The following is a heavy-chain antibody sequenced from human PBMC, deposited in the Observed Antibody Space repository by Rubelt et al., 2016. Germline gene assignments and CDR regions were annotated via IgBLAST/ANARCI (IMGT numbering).Heavy chain of an antibody. D-gene: IGHD2-15*01. J-gene: IGHJ4*02. CDR1: GYTFTSYA. CDR3: ARGDIVVVVAASNPLDY. CDR2: INAGNGNT. V-gene: IGHV1-3*01. Sequence: QVQLVQSGAEVKKPGASVKVSCKASGYTFTSYAMHWVRQAPGQRLEWVGWINAGNGNTKYSQKFQGRVTITRDTSASTAYMELSSLRFEDTAVYYCARGDIVVVVAASNPLDYWGQGTLVTVSS.